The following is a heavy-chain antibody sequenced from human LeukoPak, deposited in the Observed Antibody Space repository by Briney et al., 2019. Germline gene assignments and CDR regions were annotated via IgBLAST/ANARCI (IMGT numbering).Heavy chain of an antibody. D-gene: IGHD3-10*01. CDR3: AKDLLTMVRGVTPEIDY. CDR2: IRYDGSNK. V-gene: IGHV3-30*02. Sequence: PGGSLRLSCAASGFTFSSHGMHWVRQAPGKGLEWVAFIRYDGSNKYYADSVKGRFTISRDNSKNTLYLQMNSLRAEDTAVYYCAKDLLTMVRGVTPEIDYWGQGTLVTVSS. CDR1: GFTFSSHG. J-gene: IGHJ4*02.